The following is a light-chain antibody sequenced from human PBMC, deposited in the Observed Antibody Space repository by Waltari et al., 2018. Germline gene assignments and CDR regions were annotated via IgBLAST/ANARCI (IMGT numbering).Light chain of an antibody. J-gene: IGLJ2*01. CDR1: NIGSKN. Sequence: SYELTQPRSVYVSPGQTARITCGGDNIGSKNVAWYQQKSPQAPVLIIFADNEQPAGIPYRFSGLNSGNSATLTISGVEAGDEADYYGQVWDSGVRSALFGGGTRLTVL. CDR3: QVWDSGVRSAL. V-gene: IGLV3-21*02. CDR2: ADN.